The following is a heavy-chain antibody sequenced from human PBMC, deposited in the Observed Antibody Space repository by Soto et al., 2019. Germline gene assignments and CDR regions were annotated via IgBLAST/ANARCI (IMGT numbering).Heavy chain of an antibody. CDR2: ITDTGGDA. CDR3: ARGSTDSYPGSRIFDF. Sequence: GSLRLSSVASGLTFGSRAMTWVRQAPGEGLQWVSTITDTGGDAKYADSVRGRFVISRDNSKKTLYPQMTSLTAEDSAMYYCARGSTDSYPGSRIFDFWGRGTLVTVSS. V-gene: IGHV3-23*01. J-gene: IGHJ4*02. CDR1: GLTFGSRA. D-gene: IGHD3-10*01.